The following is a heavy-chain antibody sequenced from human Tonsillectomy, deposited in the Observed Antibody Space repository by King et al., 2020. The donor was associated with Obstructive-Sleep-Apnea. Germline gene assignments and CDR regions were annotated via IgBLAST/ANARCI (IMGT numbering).Heavy chain of an antibody. CDR1: GFTFSNGW. J-gene: IGHJ5*02. D-gene: IGHD4-23*01. CDR3: VADFGGFRCLEP. Sequence: VQLVESGGGLVKPGGSLRLSCAASGFTFSNGWMTWVRQAPGKGLEWLGRIKTKNDGGTTDDAASVKGRFIISRDDSKNTLYLQMNSLQIEDTAVYYCVADFGGFRCLEPGGQGTLVTV. CDR2: IKTKNDGGTT. V-gene: IGHV3-15*05.